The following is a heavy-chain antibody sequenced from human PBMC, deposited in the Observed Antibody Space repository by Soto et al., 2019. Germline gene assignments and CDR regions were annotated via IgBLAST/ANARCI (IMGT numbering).Heavy chain of an antibody. D-gene: IGHD2-15*01. Sequence: EVQLLEAGGGLVQPGGSLRLSCAPSGFIFSNYAMSWVRQARGKGLEWVSAISGSGADTYYTESVKGRFTIYRDNFKNTLYLQMNSLRAEGTGVYYCAKDTGRGGGSVFDYWGQGTLVTVSS. J-gene: IGHJ4*02. CDR1: GFIFSNYA. V-gene: IGHV3-23*01. CDR2: ISGSGADT. CDR3: AKDTGRGGGSVFDY.